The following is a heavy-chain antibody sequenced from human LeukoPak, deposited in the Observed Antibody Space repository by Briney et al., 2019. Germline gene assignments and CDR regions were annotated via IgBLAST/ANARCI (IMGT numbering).Heavy chain of an antibody. CDR2: IYYSGST. CDR3: ARVGSGSYAEVDAFDI. D-gene: IGHD1-26*01. CDR1: GGSISSYY. J-gene: IGHJ3*02. V-gene: IGHV4-59*01. Sequence: SETLSLTCTVSGGSISSYYWSWIRQPPGKGLEWIGYIYYSGSTNYNPSLKSRVTISVDTSKNQFSLKLSSVTAADTAVYYCARVGSGSYAEVDAFDIWGQGTMVTVSS.